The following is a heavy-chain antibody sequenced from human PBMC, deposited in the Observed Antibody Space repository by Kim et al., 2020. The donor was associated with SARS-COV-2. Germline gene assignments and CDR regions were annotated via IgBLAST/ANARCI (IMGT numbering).Heavy chain of an antibody. J-gene: IGHJ4*02. CDR3: ARVWGWTGGYFDY. D-gene: IGHD3-16*01. V-gene: IGHV1-18*01. Sequence: YAQKLQGRVTMTTDTSTSTAYMELRSLRSDDTAVYYCARVWGWTGGYFDYWGQGTLVTVSS.